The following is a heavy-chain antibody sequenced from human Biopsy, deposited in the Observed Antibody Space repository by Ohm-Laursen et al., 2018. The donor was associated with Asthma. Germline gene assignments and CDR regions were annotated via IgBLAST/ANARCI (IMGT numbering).Heavy chain of an antibody. CDR1: GFRFPIYG. D-gene: IGHD1-26*01. J-gene: IGHJ4*02. CDR2: ISFDGTNR. CDR3: AKEVFPGWELRRGPDS. Sequence: LSLTCAASGFRFPIYGMHWVRQGPGKGPDWVAVISFDGTNRNYTDSVKGRFTISRDNSRNALHLEMNSLRAEDTAVYFCAKEVFPGWELRRGPDSWGQGTLVTVSA. V-gene: IGHV3-30*18.